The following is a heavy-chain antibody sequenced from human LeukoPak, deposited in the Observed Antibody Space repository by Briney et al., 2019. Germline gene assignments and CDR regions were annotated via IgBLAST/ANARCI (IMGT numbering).Heavy chain of an antibody. CDR2: IWSDGSNK. J-gene: IGHJ4*02. D-gene: IGHD4-17*01. CDR3: ARDKGTTCIDN. CDR1: GFTFSSYE. Sequence: GGSLRLSCAASGFTFSSYEIHWVRQAPGRGLEWVAFIWSDGSNKYHADSVKGRFTISRDNSKDTLYLQMNSLRAEDTAVYYCARDKGTTCIDNWGQGALVTVSS. V-gene: IGHV3-33*08.